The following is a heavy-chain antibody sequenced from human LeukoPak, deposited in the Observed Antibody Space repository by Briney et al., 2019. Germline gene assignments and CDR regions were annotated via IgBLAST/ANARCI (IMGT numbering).Heavy chain of an antibody. D-gene: IGHD6-13*01. CDR3: ARIGAGSSRDY. CDR1: GFTFSNFA. CDR2: IVGSSST. Sequence: PGGSLRLSCAASGFTFSNFAMTWVRQAPGKGLEWVSSIVGSSSTYYEDSLMGRFTISRDNAKNSLYLQMNSLRAEDTAVYYCARIGAGSSRDYWGQGTLVTVSS. J-gene: IGHJ4*02. V-gene: IGHV3-21*01.